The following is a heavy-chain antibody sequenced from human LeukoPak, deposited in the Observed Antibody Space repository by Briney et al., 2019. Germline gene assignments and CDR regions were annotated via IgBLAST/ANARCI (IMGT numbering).Heavy chain of an antibody. D-gene: IGHD3-3*01. Sequence: GASVKVSCKASGYTFTSYDINWVRQATGQGLEWMGWMNPNNDNTGYAQKFQGRVTMIRNTSISTAYMELISLRSEDTAVYYCARDSGGGTYDFSDWGQGTLVTVSS. CDR3: ARDSGGGTYDFSD. V-gene: IGHV1-8*01. CDR1: GYTFTSYD. J-gene: IGHJ4*02. CDR2: MNPNNDNT.